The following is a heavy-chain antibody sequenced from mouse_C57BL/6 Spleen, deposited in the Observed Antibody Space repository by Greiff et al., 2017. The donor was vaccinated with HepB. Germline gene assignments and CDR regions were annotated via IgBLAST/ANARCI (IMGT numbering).Heavy chain of an antibody. CDR2: IYPGDGDT. CDR3: ASTGGNYYGSSHYFDY. CDR1: GYAFSSYW. Sequence: QVQLKESGAELVKPGASVKISCKASGYAFSSYWMNWVKQRPGKGLEWIGQIYPGDGDTNYNGKFKGKATLTADKSSSTAYMQLSSLTSEDSAVYFCASTGGNYYGSSHYFDYWGQGTTLTVSS. J-gene: IGHJ2*01. V-gene: IGHV1-80*01. D-gene: IGHD1-1*01.